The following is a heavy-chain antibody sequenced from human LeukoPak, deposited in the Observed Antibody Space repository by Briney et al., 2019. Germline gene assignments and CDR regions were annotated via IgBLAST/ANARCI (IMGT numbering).Heavy chain of an antibody. J-gene: IGHJ3*02. Sequence: PSETLSLTCAVSGYSISSGYYWGWIRQPPGKGLEWIGSIYHSGSTYYNSSLKSRVTISVDTSKNQFSLKLSSVTAADTAVYYCARHVEEGWDAFDIWGQGTMVTVSS. CDR1: GYSISSGYY. CDR2: IYHSGST. CDR3: ARHVEEGWDAFDI. V-gene: IGHV4-38-2*01.